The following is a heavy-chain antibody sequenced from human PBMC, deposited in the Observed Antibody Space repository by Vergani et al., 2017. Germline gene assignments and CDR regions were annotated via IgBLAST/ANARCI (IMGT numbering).Heavy chain of an antibody. D-gene: IGHD3-22*01. V-gene: IGHV4-39*01. CDR1: GGSISSSSYY. CDR2: IYYSGST. CDR3: ARSRDFDYDDSSGYYWGDY. J-gene: IGHJ4*02. Sequence: QLQLQESGPGLVKPSETLSLTCTVPGGSISSSSYYWGWIRQPPGKGLEWIGSIYYSGSTYYNPSLNSRVTLSVDTSKTQFSLKLSSVTAADTAVDYYARSRDFDYDDSSGYYWGDYWGQGTLVTVSS.